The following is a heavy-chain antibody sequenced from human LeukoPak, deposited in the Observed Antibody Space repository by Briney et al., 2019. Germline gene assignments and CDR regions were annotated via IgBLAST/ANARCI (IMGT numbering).Heavy chain of an antibody. CDR3: ARGNPYCGGDCYSD. Sequence: GGSLRLSCTVSGFTFGDHAMTWCRQAPGKGLEWGGFIRSKVDGGTTEYAASVKGRLTISREDSKSTAYLQMHSLKTEDTAVYYCARGNPYCGGDCYSDWGQGTLVTVSS. D-gene: IGHD2-21*02. V-gene: IGHV3-49*03. J-gene: IGHJ4*02. CDR1: GFTFGDHA. CDR2: IRSKVDGGTT.